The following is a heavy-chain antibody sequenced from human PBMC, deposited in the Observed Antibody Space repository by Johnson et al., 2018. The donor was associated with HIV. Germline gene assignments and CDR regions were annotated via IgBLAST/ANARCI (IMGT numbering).Heavy chain of an antibody. J-gene: IGHJ3*01. CDR1: GFTFSSHV. CDR2: ISYDGSNK. V-gene: IGHV3-30*18. CDR3: AKGHSSGYPKDAFDL. Sequence: QVQLVESGGGVVQPGRSPRLSCAASGFTFSSHVMHWVRQAPGKGLEWVAIISYDGSNKYYADSVKGRFTISRDNSKNTLYLQMNSLRTEDTAMYYCAKGHSSGYPKDAFDLWGQGTIVTVSS. D-gene: IGHD3-22*01.